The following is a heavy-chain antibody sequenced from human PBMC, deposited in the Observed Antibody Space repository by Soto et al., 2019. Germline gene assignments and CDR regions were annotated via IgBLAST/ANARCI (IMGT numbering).Heavy chain of an antibody. V-gene: IGHV4-39*01. CDR2: IRYDGDT. CDR3: ARHPDLDY. CDR1: GGSISGTSYF. J-gene: IGHJ4*01. Sequence: QVQLQESGPGLVKPSETLSLSCTVSGGSISGTSYFWGWIRQPPGKGLEWIGSIRYDGDTYYNPSPKSRGTVSVDTSKNQFSVKLSSVTAADTAIYFCARHPDLDYWGHGTLVTVSS.